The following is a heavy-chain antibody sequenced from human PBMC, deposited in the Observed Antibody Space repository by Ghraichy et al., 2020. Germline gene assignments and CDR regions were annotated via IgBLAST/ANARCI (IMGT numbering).Heavy chain of an antibody. CDR1: GYTLTELS. J-gene: IGHJ6*02. D-gene: IGHD3-3*01. V-gene: IGHV1-24*01. CDR3: ATSSYYDFWSGYPNAIPYYYYYYGMDV. CDR2: FDPEDGET. Sequence: ASVKVSCKVSGYTLTELSMHWVRQAPGKGLEWMGGFDPEDGETIYAQKFQGRVTMTEDTSTDTAYMELSSLRSEDTAVYYCATSSYYDFWSGYPNAIPYYYYYYGMDVWGQGTTVTVSS.